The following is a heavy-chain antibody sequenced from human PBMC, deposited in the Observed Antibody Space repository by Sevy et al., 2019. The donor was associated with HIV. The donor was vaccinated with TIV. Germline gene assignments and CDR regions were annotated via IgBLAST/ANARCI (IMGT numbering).Heavy chain of an antibody. CDR3: ARDLEFYDSGDYGPAFMPDY. Sequence: GGSLRLSCAASGFTFSSYGMHWVRQGPGKGLEWVAVIWFDGSNTYYADSGKGRFTISRDIAKNTLHLQMNSLRAEDTAVYYCARDLEFYDSGDYGPAFMPDYWGQGTLVTVSS. D-gene: IGHD4-17*01. CDR2: IWFDGSNT. V-gene: IGHV3-33*01. CDR1: GFTFSSYG. J-gene: IGHJ4*02.